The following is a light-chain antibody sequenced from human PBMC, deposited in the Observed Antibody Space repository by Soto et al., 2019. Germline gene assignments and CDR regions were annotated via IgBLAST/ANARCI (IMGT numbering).Light chain of an antibody. CDR1: QSVLYSSNKKNY. Sequence: DILMTQSPDSLAVSLCERSTMEFKSSQSVLYSSNKKNYLAWYQQKPGQPPKLLIYWASTRESGVPDRFSGSGSGTDFTLTISSLQPDDFATYYCQHYNSYSEAFGQGTKVDNK. CDR3: QHYNSYSEA. V-gene: IGKV4-1*01. J-gene: IGKJ1*01. CDR2: WAS.